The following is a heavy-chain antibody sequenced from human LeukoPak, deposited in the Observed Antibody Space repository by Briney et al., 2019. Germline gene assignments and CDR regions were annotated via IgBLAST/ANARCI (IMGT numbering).Heavy chain of an antibody. D-gene: IGHD1-26*01. CDR3: AREVGVLFDY. V-gene: IGHV4-61*01. J-gene: IGHJ4*02. CDR1: GGSVSSGSSY. Sequence: PSETLSLTCTVSGGSVSSGSSYWSWIRQPPGKGLEWIGHIYYSGGTSYNPSLKSRVTISLDTSKNQFPLKLSSVTAADTAVYYCAREVGVLFDYWGQGTLVTVSS. CDR2: IYYSGGT.